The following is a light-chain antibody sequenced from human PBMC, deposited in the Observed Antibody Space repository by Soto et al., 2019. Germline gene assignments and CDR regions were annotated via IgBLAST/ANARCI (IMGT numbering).Light chain of an antibody. CDR2: AAS. Sequence: EIVLTQSPASLSLYPGERATLSCRASESVDSHLVWYQQKPGQAPRLLIFAASNRATGIPVRFSGSGSGTDFTLSINRLEPDDFAVYYCHQRSDWPITFGQGTRLEIK. CDR3: HQRSDWPIT. CDR1: ESVDSH. V-gene: IGKV3-11*01. J-gene: IGKJ5*01.